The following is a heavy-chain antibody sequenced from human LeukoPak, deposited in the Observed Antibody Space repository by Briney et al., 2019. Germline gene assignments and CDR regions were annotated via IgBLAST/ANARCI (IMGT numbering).Heavy chain of an antibody. CDR3: ARAGVYYYGSGSYQRYYFDY. CDR1: SASISIGGYY. J-gene: IGHJ4*02. CDR2: IYYSGST. Sequence: SETLSLTCTVSSASISIGGYYWSWIRQHPGKGLEWIGYIYYSGSTYYNPSLKSRVTISVDTSNNQFSLKLSSVTAADTAVYYCARAGVYYYGSGSYQRYYFDYWGQGTLVTVSS. D-gene: IGHD3-10*01. V-gene: IGHV4-31*03.